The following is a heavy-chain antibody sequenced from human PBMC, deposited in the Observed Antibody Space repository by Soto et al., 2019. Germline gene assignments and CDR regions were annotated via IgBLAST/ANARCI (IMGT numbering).Heavy chain of an antibody. J-gene: IGHJ6*02. CDR1: GSTFSSYT. V-gene: IGHV1-69*08. CDR2: IIPILGTT. Sequence: QVQLVQSGAEVRKPGSSVKVSCRASGSTFSSYTVNWVRQAPGQGLEWIGRIIPILGTTDYARRFKGRVTITADRSAKTXDXXLTSLTPADTAVYYCARRRYCGADCYSKFYYGMDVWGQGTTVTVSS. CDR3: ARRRYCGADCYSKFYYGMDV. D-gene: IGHD2-21*02.